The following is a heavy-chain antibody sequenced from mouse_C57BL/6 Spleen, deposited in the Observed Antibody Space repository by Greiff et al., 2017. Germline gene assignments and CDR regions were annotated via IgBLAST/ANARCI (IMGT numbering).Heavy chain of an antibody. V-gene: IGHV1-74*01. CDR2: IHPSDCDT. D-gene: IGHD1-1*01. CDR1: GYTFTSYW. J-gene: IGHJ3*01. CDR3: AMGGGSSYVLLAY. Sequence: VQLQQPGAELVKPGASVKVSCKASGYTFTSYWMHWVKQRPGQGLEWIGRIHPSDCDTNYNQKFNGKATLTVEKSSSTAYRQLSSLTSEDSAFYYCAMGGGSSYVLLAYWGQGTLVTVSA.